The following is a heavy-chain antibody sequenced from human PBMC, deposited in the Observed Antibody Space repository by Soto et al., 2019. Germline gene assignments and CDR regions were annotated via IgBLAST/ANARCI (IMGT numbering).Heavy chain of an antibody. Sequence: QVQLQESGPGLVKPSQTLSLTCTVSGGSISSGGYYWSWIRQHPGKGLGWIGYIYYSGSTYYNPALKSRVTISVDTSKNQFSLKLSSVTAADTAVYYCARWNDSSGYYYEWGQGTLVTVSS. V-gene: IGHV4-31*03. J-gene: IGHJ4*02. D-gene: IGHD3-22*01. CDR1: GGSISSGGYY. CDR3: ARWNDSSGYYYE. CDR2: IYYSGST.